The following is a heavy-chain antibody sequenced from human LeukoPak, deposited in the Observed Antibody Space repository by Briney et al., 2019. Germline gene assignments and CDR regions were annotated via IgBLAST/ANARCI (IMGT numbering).Heavy chain of an antibody. CDR3: ATLYGSGSYYNGVYFDY. V-gene: IGHV3-30*03. D-gene: IGHD3-10*01. CDR1: GFTFSSYG. CDR2: ISYDGSNK. Sequence: QPGRSLRLSCAASGFTFSSYGMHWVRQAPGKGLEWVAVISYDGSNKYYADSVKGRFTISRDNSKNTLYLQMNSLRAEDTAVYYCATLYGSGSYYNGVYFDYWGQGTLVTVSS. J-gene: IGHJ4*02.